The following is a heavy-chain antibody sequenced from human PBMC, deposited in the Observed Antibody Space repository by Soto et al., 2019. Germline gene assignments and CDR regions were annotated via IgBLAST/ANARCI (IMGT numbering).Heavy chain of an antibody. J-gene: IGHJ6*02. CDR3: ARDTFFGVVTTYYYYGMDV. D-gene: IGHD3-3*01. Sequence: GGSLRLSCAASGITFSSYSMNWVRQAPGKGLEWVSYISSSSSTIYYADSVKGRFTISRDNAKNSLYLQMNSLRDEDTAVYYCARDTFFGVVTTYYYYGMDVWGQGTTVTVSS. V-gene: IGHV3-48*02. CDR1: GITFSSYS. CDR2: ISSSSSTI.